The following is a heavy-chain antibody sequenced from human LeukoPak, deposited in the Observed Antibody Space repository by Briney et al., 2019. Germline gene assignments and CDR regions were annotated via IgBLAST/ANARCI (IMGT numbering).Heavy chain of an antibody. J-gene: IGHJ5*02. CDR3: ASLTRILNWFDP. D-gene: IGHD2-21*02. V-gene: IGHV3-21*01. CDR2: ISSSSSYI. CDR1: GFTFSSYS. Sequence: GGSLRLSCAASGFTFSSYSMNWVRQAPGKGLEWVSSISSSSSYIYYADSVKGRFTISRDNAKNSLYLRMNSLRAEDTAVYYCASLTRILNWFDPWGQGTLVTVSS.